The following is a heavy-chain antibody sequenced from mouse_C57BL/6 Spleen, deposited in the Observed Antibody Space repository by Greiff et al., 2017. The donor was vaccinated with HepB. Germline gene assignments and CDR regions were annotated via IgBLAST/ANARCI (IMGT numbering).Heavy chain of an antibody. J-gene: IGHJ4*01. CDR2: ISSGGDYI. D-gene: IGHD2-1*01. CDR1: GFTFSSYA. V-gene: IGHV5-9-1*02. Sequence: DVHLVESGEGLVKPGGSLKLSCAASGFTFSSYAMSWVRQTPEKRLEWVAYISSGGDYIYYADTVKGRFTISRDNARNTLYLQMSSLKSEDTAMYYCTRDVYGNYPYYAMDYWGQGTSVTVSS. CDR3: TRDVYGNYPYYAMDY.